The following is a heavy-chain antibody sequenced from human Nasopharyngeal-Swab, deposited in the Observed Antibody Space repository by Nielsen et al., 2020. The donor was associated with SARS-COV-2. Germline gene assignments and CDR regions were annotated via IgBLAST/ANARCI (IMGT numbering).Heavy chain of an antibody. D-gene: IGHD6-19*01. Sequence: GESLKISCAASGFTVSSNYMSWVRQAPGKGLEWVSSINSFSTYIYYADSVKGRFTISRDNAKNSLFLQLSSLRVEDSAVYYCARMADSSGWYIDYWGQGTLVTVSS. J-gene: IGHJ4*02. CDR3: ARMADSSGWYIDY. CDR1: GFTVSSNY. CDR2: INSFSTYI. V-gene: IGHV3-21*01.